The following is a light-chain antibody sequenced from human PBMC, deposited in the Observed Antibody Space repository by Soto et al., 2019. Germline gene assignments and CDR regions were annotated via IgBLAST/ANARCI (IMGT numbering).Light chain of an antibody. J-gene: IGLJ3*02. CDR1: SSNIGADYH. Sequence: QSVLTQPPSVSGAPGQRVTISCTGSSSNIGADYHVHWFQQIPGAAPTLLIYGNNNRPSGVSDRFSGSKSGTSASLAISGLRSEDEADYYCAAWDDSLSGVVFGGGTKLTVL. CDR3: AAWDDSLSGVV. CDR2: GNN. V-gene: IGLV1-40*01.